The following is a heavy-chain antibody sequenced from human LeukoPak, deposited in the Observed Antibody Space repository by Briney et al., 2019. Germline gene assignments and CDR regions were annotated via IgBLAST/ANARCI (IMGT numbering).Heavy chain of an antibody. D-gene: IGHD4-23*01. CDR3: AKTTVPTRRGSFDV. Sequence: GGSLRLSCAASGFTFTSYSMNWVRQAPGKGLEWVSTISGGGGSTYYADSVKGRFTISRDNSKNTLYLQMNSLRAEDTAVYNCAKTTVPTRRGSFDVWGQGTMVTVSS. CDR2: ISGGGGST. CDR1: GFTFTSYS. V-gene: IGHV3-23*01. J-gene: IGHJ3*01.